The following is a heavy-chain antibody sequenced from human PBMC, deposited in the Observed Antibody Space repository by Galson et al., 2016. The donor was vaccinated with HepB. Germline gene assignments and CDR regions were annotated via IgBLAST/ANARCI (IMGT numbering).Heavy chain of an antibody. J-gene: IGHJ6*01. CDR2: ISASNDNT. CDR3: ARQAEYCSGGTCSSAKYYYGMDL. CDR1: GYTFTSYG. V-gene: IGHV1-18*01. D-gene: IGHD2-15*01. Sequence: SVKVSCKASGYTFTSYGISWVRQAPGQGLEWMGWISASNDNTDYAQKPQGRVTMTTDTSTSPAYLEPRSLRSDDSAVYYCARQAEYCSGGTCSSAKYYYGMDLWGQGTTVTVSS.